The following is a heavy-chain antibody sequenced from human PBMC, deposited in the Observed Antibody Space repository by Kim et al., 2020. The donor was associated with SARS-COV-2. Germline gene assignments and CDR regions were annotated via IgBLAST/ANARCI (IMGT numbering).Heavy chain of an antibody. CDR2: IYCRGST. V-gene: IGHV4-31*11. CDR3: ARESHTVRGGCVC. Sequence: SETLSLTCAVSGDSISSHGCYWSWSRHHPGRGLGFVGYIYCRGSTYYNPSLKRRITISVDTTKNQFSLMLSAMAAAATTVYCGARESHTVRGGCVCWGRG. CDR1: GDSISSHGCY. J-gene: IGHJ1*01. D-gene: IGHD4-17*01.